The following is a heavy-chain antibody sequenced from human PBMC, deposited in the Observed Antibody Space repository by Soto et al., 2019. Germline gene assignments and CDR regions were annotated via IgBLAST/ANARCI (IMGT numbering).Heavy chain of an antibody. CDR2: ISEDGSRK. V-gene: IGHV3-30*18. CDR3: AKCCGRGFDLCGS. CDR1: GFIFNNYG. J-gene: IGHJ5*02. Sequence: QVQVVESGGGVAQPGRSLRLSCTVSGFIFNNYGMQWVRQAPGKGLEWVAVISEDGSRKYYADSVKGRFTISRDNSKNALYLQMNSLRAEDTAVYYCAKCCGRGFDLCGSWGQGTLVTVSS. D-gene: IGHD5-12*01.